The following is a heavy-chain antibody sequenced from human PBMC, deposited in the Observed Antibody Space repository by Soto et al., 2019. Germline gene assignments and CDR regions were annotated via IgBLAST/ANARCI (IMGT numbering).Heavy chain of an antibody. Sequence: QVQLQQWGAGLLKPSETLSLTCAVYGRSFSGYYWSWIRQPPGKGLEWIGEINHSGSTNYNPSLKSRVTLSVDTSKNHFSLKLSSLTAADTAVYYCARAYGGDVFDYWGQGTLVTVSS. CDR3: ARAYGGDVFDY. V-gene: IGHV4-34*01. J-gene: IGHJ4*02. D-gene: IGHD2-21*01. CDR2: INHSGST. CDR1: GRSFSGYY.